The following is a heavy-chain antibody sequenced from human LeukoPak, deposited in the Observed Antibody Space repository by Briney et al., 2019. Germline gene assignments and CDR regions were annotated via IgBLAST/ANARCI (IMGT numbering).Heavy chain of an antibody. CDR2: IVVGSGNT. V-gene: IGHV1-58*02. Sequence: TSVRVSCKASGFTFTTSAMQWVRQAPGQRLEWIGWIVVGSGNTDHAQKVQETVTITRDMSTSTAYMELSSLRSEDTAVYYCAAEGYASSYYGMDVWGQGWTVTVSS. CDR1: GFTFTTSA. CDR3: AAEGYASSYYGMDV. D-gene: IGHD5-18*01. J-gene: IGHJ6*01.